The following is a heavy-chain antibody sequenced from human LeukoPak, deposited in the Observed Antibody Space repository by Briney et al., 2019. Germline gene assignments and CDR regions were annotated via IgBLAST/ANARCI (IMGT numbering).Heavy chain of an antibody. D-gene: IGHD2-2*02. J-gene: IGHJ5*02. Sequence: GASVKVSCKASGYTFTGYYMHWVRQAPGQGLGWMGWINPNSGGTNYAQKFQGRVTMSRDTSISTAYMELSRLRSDDTAVYYCARVDTVVVPAGITWFDPWGQGTLVTVSS. V-gene: IGHV1-2*02. CDR2: INPNSGGT. CDR1: GYTFTGYY. CDR3: ARVDTVVVPAGITWFDP.